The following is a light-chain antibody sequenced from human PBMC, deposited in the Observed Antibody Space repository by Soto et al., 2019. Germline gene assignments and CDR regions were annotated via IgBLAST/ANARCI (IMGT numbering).Light chain of an antibody. J-gene: IGLJ2*01. CDR2: EVS. Sequence: QSALTQPASMSGSPGQSITISCTGTSSDVGGYNYVSWYQRHPGKAPQLMIYEVSNRPSGVYNRFSGSKSGNTASLTISGLQAEDEADYYCSSSTINNTVLVCGGTKLTV. CDR3: SSSTINNTVL. CDR1: SSDVGGYNY. V-gene: IGLV2-14*01.